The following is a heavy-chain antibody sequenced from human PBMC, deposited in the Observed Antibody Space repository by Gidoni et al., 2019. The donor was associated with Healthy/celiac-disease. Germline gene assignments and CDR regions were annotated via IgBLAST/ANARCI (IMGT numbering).Heavy chain of an antibody. J-gene: IGHJ2*01. V-gene: IGHV4-61*02. Sequence: QVQLQESGPGLVKPSQTLSLTCTGSGGSISSGSSYWSWIRQPAGKGLEWIGRIYTSGSSNYNPSLKSRVTMSVDTSKTQFSLKLSSVTAADTAVYYCARGDFGYCSGGSCYPLGYFDLWGRGTLVTVSS. CDR2: IYTSGSS. CDR1: GGSISSGSSY. CDR3: ARGDFGYCSGGSCYPLGYFDL. D-gene: IGHD2-15*01.